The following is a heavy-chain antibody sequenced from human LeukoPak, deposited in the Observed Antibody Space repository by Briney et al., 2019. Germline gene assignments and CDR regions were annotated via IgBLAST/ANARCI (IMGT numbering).Heavy chain of an antibody. J-gene: IGHJ4*02. CDR3: ARNDYSSSWSLDY. V-gene: IGHV4-59*01. D-gene: IGHD6-13*01. CDR1: GGSISSYY. Sequence: SETLSLTCTVSGGSISSYYWSWIRQPPGKGLEWIVYIYYSGITKYNPSLKSRVTISVDTSKNQFSLKLTSVTAADTAMYYCARNDYSSSWSLDYWGQGTLATVSS. CDR2: IYYSGIT.